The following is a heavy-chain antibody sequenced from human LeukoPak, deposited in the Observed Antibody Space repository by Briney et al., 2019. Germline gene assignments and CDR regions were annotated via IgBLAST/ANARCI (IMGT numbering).Heavy chain of an antibody. D-gene: IGHD6-6*01. CDR2: IYTSGST. CDR3: ARSIAARLDYYYYMDV. Sequence: PSETLSLTCTVSGGSISSYYWSWIPQPAGKGLEWIGRIYTSGSTNYNPSLKSRVTMSVDTSKNQFSLKLSSVTAADTAVYYCARSIAARLDYYYYMDVWGKGTTVTVSS. CDR1: GGSISSYY. J-gene: IGHJ6*03. V-gene: IGHV4-4*07.